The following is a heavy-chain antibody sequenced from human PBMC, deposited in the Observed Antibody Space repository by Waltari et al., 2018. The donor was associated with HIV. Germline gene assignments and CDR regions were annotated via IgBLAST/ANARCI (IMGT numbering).Heavy chain of an antibody. J-gene: IGHJ5*02. CDR1: GIGVSSTS. D-gene: IGHD3-3*01. CDR3: AKGVKDCDFGSSYWESAP. Sequence: EVHEVDSGGHLVQPGRSRTLTCAPPGIGVSSTSMTWVRPAPGKRREGVAVSFMEYSAQYAYFAKCRVIISRDNSKDTVYLEMNYLRAEDAAMYYCAKGVKDCDFGSSYWESAPWGQGTLVTVSS. CDR2: SFMEYSA. V-gene: IGHV3-66*02.